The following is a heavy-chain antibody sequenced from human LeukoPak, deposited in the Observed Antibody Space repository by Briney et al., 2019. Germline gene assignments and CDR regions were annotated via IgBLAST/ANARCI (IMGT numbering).Heavy chain of an antibody. CDR1: GGTFSSYA. D-gene: IGHD3-22*01. Sequence: ASVKVSCKASGGTFSSYAISWVRQAPGQGLEWMGGIIPIFGTANYAQKFQGRVTITTDESTSTAYMELSSLRSEDTAVYYCARARHYYDSSGYASDAFDIWGQGTMVTVSS. V-gene: IGHV1-69*05. CDR2: IIPIFGTA. CDR3: ARARHYYDSSGYASDAFDI. J-gene: IGHJ3*02.